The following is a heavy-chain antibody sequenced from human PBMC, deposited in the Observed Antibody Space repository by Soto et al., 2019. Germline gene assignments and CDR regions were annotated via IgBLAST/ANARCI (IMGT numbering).Heavy chain of an antibody. J-gene: IGHJ4*02. CDR2: IGADGVTT. CDR3: VFPSSGEYFFDY. Sequence: DVQLLESGAGLVQPGGSLRLSCAASGFTFRNSAMNWVRQAPGKGLEWVSAIGADGVTTYYVDSVKGRFTVSRDSSKNTLYLQMNSLRAEDTAVYYCVFPSSGEYFFDYWGQGALVTVSS. CDR1: GFTFRNSA. D-gene: IGHD3-22*01. V-gene: IGHV3-23*01.